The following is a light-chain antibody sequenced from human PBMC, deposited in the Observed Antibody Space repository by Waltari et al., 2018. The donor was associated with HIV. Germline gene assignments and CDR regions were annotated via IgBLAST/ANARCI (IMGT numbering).Light chain of an antibody. CDR3: AAWDDSLRGV. Sequence: QSVLTQPPSASGTPGQRVTISCSGSSSNIESNYVYWYQQLPGTAPKLLIYRNNQRPSGVPDRFSGSKSGTSASLAIGGLRSEDEAEYCCAAWDDSLRGVFGGGTKLTVL. V-gene: IGLV1-47*01. CDR1: SSNIESNY. J-gene: IGLJ2*01. CDR2: RNN.